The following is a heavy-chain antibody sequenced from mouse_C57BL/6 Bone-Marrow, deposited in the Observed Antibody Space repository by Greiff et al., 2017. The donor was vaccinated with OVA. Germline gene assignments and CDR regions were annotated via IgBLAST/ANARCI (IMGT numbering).Heavy chain of an antibody. CDR2: IHPNSGST. CDR3: ARYETGPLYYYAMDY. CDR1: GYTFTSYW. Sequence: QVQLQQPGAELVKPGASVKLSCKASGYTFTSYWMHWVKQRPGQGLEWIGMIHPNSGSTNYNEKFKSKATLTVDKSSSTAYMQLSSLTSEDSAVYYCARYETGPLYYYAMDYWGQGTSVTVSS. J-gene: IGHJ4*01. D-gene: IGHD4-1*01. V-gene: IGHV1-64*01.